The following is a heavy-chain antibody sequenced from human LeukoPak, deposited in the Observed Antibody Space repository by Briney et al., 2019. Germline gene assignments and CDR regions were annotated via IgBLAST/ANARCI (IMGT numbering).Heavy chain of an antibody. CDR1: GGSFSGYY. CDR2: INHSGST. Sequence: PSETLSLTCAVYGGSFSGYYWSWIRQPPGKGLGWIGEINHSGSTNYNPSLKSRVTISVDTSKNQFSLKLSSVTAADTAVYYCARGYVWGSYRSYYFDYWGQGTLVTVSS. D-gene: IGHD3-16*02. CDR3: ARGYVWGSYRSYYFDY. V-gene: IGHV4-34*01. J-gene: IGHJ4*02.